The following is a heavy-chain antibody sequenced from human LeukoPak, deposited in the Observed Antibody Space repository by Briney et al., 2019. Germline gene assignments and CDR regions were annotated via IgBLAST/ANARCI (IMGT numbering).Heavy chain of an antibody. Sequence: GGSLRLSCAASGFTFSSYWMHWVRQAPGKGLVWVSRINSDGSSTSYADSVKGRFTISRDNAENTLYLQMNSLRAEDTAVYYRARGGSGWYVGGSFDYWGQGTLVTVSS. CDR2: INSDGSST. CDR1: GFTFSSYW. D-gene: IGHD6-19*01. J-gene: IGHJ4*02. CDR3: ARGGSGWYVGGSFDY. V-gene: IGHV3-74*01.